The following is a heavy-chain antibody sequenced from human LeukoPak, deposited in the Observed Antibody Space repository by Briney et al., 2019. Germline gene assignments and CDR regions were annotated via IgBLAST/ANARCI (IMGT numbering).Heavy chain of an antibody. CDR3: ARDPRGSYSEYFQH. J-gene: IGHJ1*01. Sequence: ASVKVSCRASGGTFSSYAISWVRQAPGQGLEWMGGIIPIFGTANYAQKFQGRVTITADESTSTAYMELSSLRSEDTAVYYCARDPRGSYSEYFQHWGQGTLVTVSS. CDR1: GGTFSSYA. V-gene: IGHV1-69*13. CDR2: IIPIFGTA. D-gene: IGHD1-26*01.